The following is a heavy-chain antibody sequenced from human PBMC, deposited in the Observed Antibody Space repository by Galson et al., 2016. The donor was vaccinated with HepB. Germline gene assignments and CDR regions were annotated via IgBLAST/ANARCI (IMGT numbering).Heavy chain of an antibody. J-gene: IGHJ6*02. D-gene: IGHD1-14*01. CDR1: GFTFSDYY. CDR2: ISGSGTSI. V-gene: IGHV3-11*01. Sequence: FLRLSCAASGFTFSDYYMSWVRQAPGKGLEWLSIISGSGTSIYYADSVKGRFTVSRDNTKNLVYLQTNSLRAEDTAVYYCARDRIPDRYYGLSVWGHGTTVTVSS. CDR3: ARDRIPDRYYGLSV.